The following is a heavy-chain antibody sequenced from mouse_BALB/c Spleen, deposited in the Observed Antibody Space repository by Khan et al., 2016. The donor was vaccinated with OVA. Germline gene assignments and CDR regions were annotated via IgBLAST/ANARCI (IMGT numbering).Heavy chain of an antibody. J-gene: IGHJ4*01. CDR1: GFTFRIYA. CDR2: ISSGGIYT. Sequence: EVELVESGGDLVKPGGSLKLSCAASGFTFRIYAMSWVRQTPEKRLEWVATISSGGIYTYYPDNVKGRFTISRDNAKNNLYLQMSSLRSEDTAMYYCARHEDGSSYLYAMDYWGQGTSVTVSS. CDR3: ARHEDGSSYLYAMDY. V-gene: IGHV5-9-3*01. D-gene: IGHD1-1*01.